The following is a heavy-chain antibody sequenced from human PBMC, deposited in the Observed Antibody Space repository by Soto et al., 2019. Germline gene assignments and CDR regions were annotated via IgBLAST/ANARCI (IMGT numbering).Heavy chain of an antibody. V-gene: IGHV1-2*02. D-gene: IGHD6-6*01. J-gene: IGHJ5*02. Sequence: ASVKVSCKAPGYTFTGYYMHWVRQALGQGPEWMGWMNTNTNTTDSAEVFEGRVSLTWDTSISTAYMQLNSLKIDDTAVYYCAREVVETSSLWLDPWGQGTLVTVSS. CDR3: AREVVETSSLWLDP. CDR2: MNTNTNTT. CDR1: GYTFTGYY.